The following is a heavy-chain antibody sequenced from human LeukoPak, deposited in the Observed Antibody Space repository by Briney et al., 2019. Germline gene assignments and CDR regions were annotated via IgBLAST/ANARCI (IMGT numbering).Heavy chain of an antibody. CDR2: ISTSGGRT. D-gene: IGHD4-17*01. J-gene: IGHJ3*02. CDR3: AKGRNGDNVAEASDI. Sequence: PGGSLRLSCAASGFTFSTYAVNWVRQAPGKGLEWVSAISTSGGRTYYADSVKGRFTISRDNSKNTPYLQMNGLRGEDTAVYYCAKGRNGDNVAEASDISGQGTMVTVYS. V-gene: IGHV3-23*01. CDR1: GFTFSTYA.